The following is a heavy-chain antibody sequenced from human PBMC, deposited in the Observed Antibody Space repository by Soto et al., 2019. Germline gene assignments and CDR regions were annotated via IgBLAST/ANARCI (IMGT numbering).Heavy chain of an antibody. CDR3: EIYSGSGSCRVMDV. J-gene: IGHJ6*02. V-gene: IGHV1-69*18. CDR1: GGTFTSHT. CDR2: IFPIVGTT. Sequence: QVQLVQSGAEVKRPGSSVTVSCKASGGTFTSHTINWVRQAPGQGLEWMGMIFPIVGTTNYAPKFHGRVTITADLSTRTVYMELNSLRSEDTAIYYCEIYSGSGSCRVMDVWGQGATVTVSS. D-gene: IGHD3-10*01.